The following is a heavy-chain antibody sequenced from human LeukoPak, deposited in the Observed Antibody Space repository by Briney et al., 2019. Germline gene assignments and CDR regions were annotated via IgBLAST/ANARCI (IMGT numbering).Heavy chain of an antibody. V-gene: IGHV4-59*01. CDR3: ARARYVNSFYAFDI. CDR1: GGSISSYY. D-gene: IGHD3-9*01. Sequence: SETLSLTCTVSGGSISSYYWSWIRLPPGKGLEWVGYLSKSGNTNYSPSLKSRVTIFGDTSKNQFFLKLSSVTAADAAVYYCARARYVNSFYAFDIWGQGTLVTVSS. J-gene: IGHJ3*02. CDR2: LSKSGNT.